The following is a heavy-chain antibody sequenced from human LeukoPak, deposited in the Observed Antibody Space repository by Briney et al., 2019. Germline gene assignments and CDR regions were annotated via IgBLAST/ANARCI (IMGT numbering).Heavy chain of an antibody. Sequence: GGSLRLSCAASGFTFSSYSMNWVRQAPGKGLEWVSSISNSSTYIYYADSVKGRFTISRDNAKNSLYLQMNSLRAEDTAVYYCARAPADSSGYYYSFDYWGQGTLVTVSS. CDR2: ISNSSTYI. J-gene: IGHJ4*02. CDR1: GFTFSSYS. V-gene: IGHV3-21*01. D-gene: IGHD3-22*01. CDR3: ARAPADSSGYYYSFDY.